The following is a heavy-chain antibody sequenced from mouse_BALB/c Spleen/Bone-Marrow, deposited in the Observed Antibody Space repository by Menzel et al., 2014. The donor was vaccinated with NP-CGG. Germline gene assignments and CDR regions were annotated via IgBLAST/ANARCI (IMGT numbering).Heavy chain of an antibody. D-gene: IGHD2-3*01. CDR3: ARHDGYLDY. Sequence: QVQLQQSGAELVRPGTSVKVSCKASGYDFSNYLIEWVKQRPGQGLEWIGVINPGSGNSNYNERFKGKATLTADKSSSTAYIHLNSLTSDDSAAYFCARHDGYLDYWGQGTSLTVSS. CDR1: GYDFSNYL. CDR2: INPGSGNS. V-gene: IGHV1-54*01. J-gene: IGHJ2*02.